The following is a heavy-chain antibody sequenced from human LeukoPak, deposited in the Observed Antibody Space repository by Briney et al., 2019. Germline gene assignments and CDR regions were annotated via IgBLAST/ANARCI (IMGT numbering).Heavy chain of an antibody. CDR2: IYHSGST. V-gene: IGHV4-38-2*02. CDR1: GYSISSGFY. CDR3: ATTPKMYSSGWPNWFDP. J-gene: IGHJ5*02. D-gene: IGHD6-19*01. Sequence: SETLSLTCTVSGYSISSGFYWGWIRQPPGKGLEWIGSIYHSGSTHYNSSLKSRVTISLDTSKNQFSLRLSSVTAADTAVYYCATTPKMYSSGWPNWFDPWGQGTLVTVSS.